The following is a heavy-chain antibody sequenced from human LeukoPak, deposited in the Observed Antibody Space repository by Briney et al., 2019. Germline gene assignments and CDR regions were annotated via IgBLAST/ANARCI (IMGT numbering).Heavy chain of an antibody. CDR3: ARGGGLGWPFFDY. Sequence: SETLSLNCTVSGGSISSYYWSWIRQPPGKGLQCIGYIYYTGSTNYNPSLKSRVTIAVDTSKNQFSLQLTSAAASDTAVNYCARGGGLGWPFFDYWGQGTLVTVSS. CDR1: GGSISSYY. CDR2: IYYTGST. D-gene: IGHD3-16*01. V-gene: IGHV4-59*01. J-gene: IGHJ4*02.